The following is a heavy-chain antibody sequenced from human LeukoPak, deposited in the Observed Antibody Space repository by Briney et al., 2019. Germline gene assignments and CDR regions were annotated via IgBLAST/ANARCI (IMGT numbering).Heavy chain of an antibody. J-gene: IGHJ4*02. V-gene: IGHV4-34*01. CDR3: ARERARSGWNLKGGFDY. CDR1: GGSFSGYY. CDR2: INHSGST. Sequence: SETLSLTCAVYGGSFSGYYWSWIRQPPGKGLEWIGEINHSGSTNYNPSLKSRVTISVDTSKNQFSLKLSSVTAADTAVYYCARERARSGWNLKGGFDYWGQGTLVTVSS. D-gene: IGHD6-19*01.